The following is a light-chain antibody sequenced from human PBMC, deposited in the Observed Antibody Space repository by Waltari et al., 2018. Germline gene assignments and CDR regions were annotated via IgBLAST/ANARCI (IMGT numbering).Light chain of an antibody. Sequence: DIQMTQSPSSLSASVGDSVTITCRASQSISIYLNWYQQKPGKAPKLLISAVSSLQSGVPSRFSGSGSGTEFTLTIDSLQPDDVATYYCLQYSNYSWTFGQGTKVEIK. CDR3: LQYSNYSWT. J-gene: IGKJ1*01. CDR1: QSISIY. CDR2: AVS. V-gene: IGKV1-39*01.